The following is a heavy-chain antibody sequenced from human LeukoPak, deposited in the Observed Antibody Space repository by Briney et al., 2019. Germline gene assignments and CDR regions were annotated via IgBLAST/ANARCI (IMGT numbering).Heavy chain of an antibody. J-gene: IGHJ4*02. CDR3: TRGSNWYIY. D-gene: IGHD6-13*01. V-gene: IGHV3-7*01. Sequence: PGGSLRLSCAASGFTLSSNWMSWVRQAPGKGPEWVANIKQDGNEKYYVDSVKGRFTISRDNTKSSLHLQMNSLRAEDTAVYYCTRGSNWYIYWGQGTLVTVSS. CDR2: IKQDGNEK. CDR1: GFTLSSNW.